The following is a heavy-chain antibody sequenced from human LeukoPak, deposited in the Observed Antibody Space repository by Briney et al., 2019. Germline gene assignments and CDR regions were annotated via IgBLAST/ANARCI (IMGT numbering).Heavy chain of an antibody. Sequence: GGSLRLSCSASGFTFSSYAMHWVRQAPGKGLEYVSAISSNGRSTYYADSVKGRFTISRDNAKNTLYLQMNSLRDEDTAVYYCASPHSGYGWGQGTLVTVSS. J-gene: IGHJ4*02. CDR3: ASPHSGYG. D-gene: IGHD5-12*01. CDR2: ISSNGRST. V-gene: IGHV3-64*04. CDR1: GFTFSSYA.